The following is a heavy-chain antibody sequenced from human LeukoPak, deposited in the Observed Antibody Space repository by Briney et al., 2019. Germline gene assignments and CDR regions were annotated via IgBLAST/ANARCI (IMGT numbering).Heavy chain of an antibody. Sequence: PSETLSLTCTVSGGSVSSGSSYWSWIRQPPGKGLEWIGYFYDSESTYYNPSLKSRVAISVDRSKNQFSLKLSSVTAADTAVYYCARHEDTAMAYYFDYWGQGTLVTVSS. CDR1: GGSVSSGSSY. V-gene: IGHV4-30-2*01. CDR3: ARHEDTAMAYYFDY. D-gene: IGHD5-18*01. CDR2: FYDSEST. J-gene: IGHJ4*02.